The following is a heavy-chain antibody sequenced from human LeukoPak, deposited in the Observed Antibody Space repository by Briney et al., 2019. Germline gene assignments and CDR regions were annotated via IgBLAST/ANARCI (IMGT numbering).Heavy chain of an antibody. V-gene: IGHV3-53*05. Sequence: PGGSLRLSCAASGFTVSSNYMSWVRQAPGKGLVWVSVIYSGGSTYYADSVKGRFTISRDNSKNTLYLQMNSLRAKDTAVYYCAKGVPAALYYYYYMDVWGKGTTVTVSS. D-gene: IGHD2-2*01. CDR2: IYSGGST. CDR3: AKGVPAALYYYYYMDV. J-gene: IGHJ6*03. CDR1: GFTVSSNY.